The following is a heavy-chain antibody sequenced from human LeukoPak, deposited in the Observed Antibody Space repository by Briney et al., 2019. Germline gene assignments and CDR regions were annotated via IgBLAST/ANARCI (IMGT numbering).Heavy chain of an antibody. Sequence: VRQAPGXXLEWVSAISGSGGSTYYADSVKGRFTISRDNSKNTLYLQMNSLRAEDTAVYYCAKDYYDPPDYWGQGTLVTVSS. CDR3: AKDYYDPPDY. J-gene: IGHJ4*02. V-gene: IGHV3-23*01. CDR2: ISGSGGST. D-gene: IGHD3-22*01.